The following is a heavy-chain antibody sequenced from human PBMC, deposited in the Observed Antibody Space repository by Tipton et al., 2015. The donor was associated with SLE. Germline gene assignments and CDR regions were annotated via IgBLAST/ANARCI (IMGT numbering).Heavy chain of an antibody. D-gene: IGHD3-3*01. CDR1: GGSISRGSYY. J-gene: IGHJ5*02. V-gene: IGHV4-61*02. CDR2: IYTGGST. CDR3: ARDEFWSGRAWFDP. Sequence: TLSLTCTVSGGSISRGSYYWSWIRQPAGKGLEWIGRIYTGGSTNYNPSLKSRVTISVDTSKNQFSLKLSSVTAADTAVYYCARDEFWSGRAWFDPWGQGTLATVSS.